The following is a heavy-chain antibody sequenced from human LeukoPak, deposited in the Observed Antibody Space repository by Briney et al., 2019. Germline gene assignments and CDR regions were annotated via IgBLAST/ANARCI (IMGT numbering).Heavy chain of an antibody. J-gene: IGHJ4*02. CDR1: GFTVSSNY. D-gene: IGHD2-8*01. Sequence: GGSLRLSCAASGFTVSSNYMSWVRQAPGKGLEWVSVIYSGGRTYYADSVKGRFPISRDNSKNTLYLQMNSLRAEDTAVYYCARSMVYAADWGQGTLVTASS. CDR2: IYSGGRT. V-gene: IGHV3-53*01. CDR3: ARSMVYAAD.